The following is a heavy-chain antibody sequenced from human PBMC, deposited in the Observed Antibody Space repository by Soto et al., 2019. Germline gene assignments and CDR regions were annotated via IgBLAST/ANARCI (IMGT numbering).Heavy chain of an antibody. J-gene: IGHJ6*03. CDR3: AKDIECSGGSCYPQYYYYMDV. D-gene: IGHD2-15*01. Sequence: PGGSLRLSCAASGFTFSSYAMSWVRQAPGKGLEWVSAISGSGGSTYYADSVKGRFTISRDNSKNTLYLQMNSLRAEDTAVYYCAKDIECSGGSCYPQYYYYMDVWGKGTTVTVSS. CDR2: ISGSGGST. V-gene: IGHV3-23*01. CDR1: GFTFSSYA.